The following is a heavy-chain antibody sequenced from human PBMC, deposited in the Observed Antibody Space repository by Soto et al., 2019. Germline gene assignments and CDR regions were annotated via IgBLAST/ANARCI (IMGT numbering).Heavy chain of an antibody. V-gene: IGHV3-23*01. D-gene: IGHD2-2*01. CDR2: ISGSGGSP. CDR3: AKARCSTTNCYVPDY. CDR1: GFTFSTYS. J-gene: IGHJ4*02. Sequence: GGSLRLSCAASGFTFSTYSMSWVRQAPGKGLEWVSAISGSGGSPSYADSVQGRFTISRGNPKNTLYLQMNSLRAEDTAMYYCAKARCSTTNCYVPDYWGQGTLVTVSS.